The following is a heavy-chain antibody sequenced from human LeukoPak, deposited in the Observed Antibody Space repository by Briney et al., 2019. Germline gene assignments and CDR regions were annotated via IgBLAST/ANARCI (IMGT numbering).Heavy chain of an antibody. Sequence: ASVKVSCKASGGTFSSYAISWVGQAPGQGLEWMGGIIPIFGTANYAQKFQGRVRITADESTSTAYMDLRSHRSESTAVYYASRNPYHSYSSFMLKGKGSPLFFDYWGQGTLVTVSS. CDR3: SRNPYHSYSSFMLKGKGSPLFFDY. D-gene: IGHD6-6*01. V-gene: IGHV1-69*01. J-gene: IGHJ4*02. CDR1: GGTFSSYA. CDR2: IIPIFGTA.